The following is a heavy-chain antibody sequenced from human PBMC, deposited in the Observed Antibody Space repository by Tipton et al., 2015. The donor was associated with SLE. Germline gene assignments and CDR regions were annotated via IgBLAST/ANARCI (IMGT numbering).Heavy chain of an antibody. J-gene: IGHJ4*02. D-gene: IGHD3-22*01. V-gene: IGHV4-38-2*01. CDR3: ATTYDTFPAYFDY. CDR1: GYSISSGYY. CDR2: IYHSGST. Sequence: TLSLTCAVSGYSISSGYYWGWIRQPPGKGLKWIGSIYHSGSTYYNPSLKSRVTISVDTSKNQFSLKLSSVTAADTAVYYCATTYDTFPAYFDYWGQGTLVTVSS.